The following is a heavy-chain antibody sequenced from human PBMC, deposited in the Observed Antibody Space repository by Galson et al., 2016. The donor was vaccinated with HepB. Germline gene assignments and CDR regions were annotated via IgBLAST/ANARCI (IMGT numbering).Heavy chain of an antibody. CDR1: GFTFTRSA. D-gene: IGHD4-17*01. J-gene: IGHJ4*02. V-gene: IGHV3-23*01. Sequence: SLRLSCAASGFTFTRSAMTWVRQAPGKGLEWVSSITSSGGNTYYTDSAKGRFTISSDNSQNTPLLQMNTLRAEDTAVYFCVRGVDGDHGWFDYWGQGTLVTVSS. CDR2: ITSSGGNT. CDR3: VRGVDGDHGWFDY.